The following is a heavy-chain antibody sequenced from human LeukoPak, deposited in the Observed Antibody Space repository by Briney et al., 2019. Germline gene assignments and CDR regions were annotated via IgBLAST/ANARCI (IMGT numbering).Heavy chain of an antibody. CDR2: IYPGDSDT. V-gene: IGHV5-51*01. Sequence: GESLKISCKGSGSIFTSYWIGWVRPLPGKGLEWMGIIYPGDSDTRYSPSFQGQVTISADKSISTAYLQWSSLKASDTAMYYCARQLGVRGPDYWGQGTLVTVSS. J-gene: IGHJ4*02. D-gene: IGHD3-10*01. CDR3: ARQLGVRGPDY. CDR1: GSIFTSYW.